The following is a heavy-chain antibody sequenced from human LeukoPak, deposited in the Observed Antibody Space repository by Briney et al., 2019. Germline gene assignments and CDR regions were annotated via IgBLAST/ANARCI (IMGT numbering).Heavy chain of an antibody. CDR2: IRQDGNDK. Sequence: GGSLRLSCAASEFTFSNYWMSWVRQAPGKGLEWVANIRQDGNDKKYVDSVKGRFTISRDNAKNSLYLQMNSLRAEDTAVYYCAKTTTRGYSYGSPYYFDYWGQGTLVTVSS. V-gene: IGHV3-7*01. J-gene: IGHJ4*02. D-gene: IGHD5-18*01. CDR3: AKTTTRGYSYGSPYYFDY. CDR1: EFTFSNYW.